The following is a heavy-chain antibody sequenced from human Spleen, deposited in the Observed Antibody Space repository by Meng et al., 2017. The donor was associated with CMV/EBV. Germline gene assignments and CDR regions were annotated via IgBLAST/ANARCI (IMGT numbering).Heavy chain of an antibody. J-gene: IGHJ4*02. V-gene: IGHV3-11*01. Sequence: GESLKISCAASGFTFSDYYMSWVRQAPGKGLEWVSYISTSGSTIYYADSVKGRFIISRDNAKNSLYLQMNSLRAEDTAVYYCAKDATYYDFWGQGTLVTVSS. CDR3: AKDATYYDF. D-gene: IGHD3-3*01. CDR2: ISTSGSTI. CDR1: GFTFSDYY.